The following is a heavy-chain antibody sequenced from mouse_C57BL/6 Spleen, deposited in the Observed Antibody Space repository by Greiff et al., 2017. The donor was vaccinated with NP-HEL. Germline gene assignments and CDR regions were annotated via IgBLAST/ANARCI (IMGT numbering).Heavy chain of an antibody. CDR2: IWGVGST. CDR3: ASRGDYPWFAY. Sequence: QVHVKQSGPGLVAPSQSLSITCTVSGFSLTSYGVDWVRQSPGKGLEWLGVIWGVGSTNYNSALKSRLSISKDNSKSQVFLKMNSLQTDDTAMYYCASRGDYPWFAYWGQGTLVTVSA. D-gene: IGHD2-4*01. V-gene: IGHV2-6*01. J-gene: IGHJ3*01. CDR1: GFSLTSYG.